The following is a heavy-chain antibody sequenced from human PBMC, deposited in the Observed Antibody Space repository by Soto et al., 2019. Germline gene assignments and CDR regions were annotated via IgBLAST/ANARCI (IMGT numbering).Heavy chain of an antibody. D-gene: IGHD5-12*01. J-gene: IGHJ4*02. V-gene: IGHV4-39*01. Sequence: SETLSLTCTVSGGSISSSDHYWGWIRQPPGKGLEWVATIYYLGATYYNPSLKSRLTISVDTSKNQFSLKLSSVTAADTAIYYCVRHKADIVMSIDDWGQETLVTVSS. CDR1: GGSISSSDHY. CDR2: IYYLGAT. CDR3: VRHKADIVMSIDD.